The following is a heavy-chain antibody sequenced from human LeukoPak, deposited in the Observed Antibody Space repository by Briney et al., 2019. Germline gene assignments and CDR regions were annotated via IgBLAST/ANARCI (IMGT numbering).Heavy chain of an antibody. CDR3: ARQIAAAGTVNWFDP. CDR1: GYSFTSYW. J-gene: IGHJ5*02. CDR2: IYPGDSDT. D-gene: IGHD6-13*01. V-gene: IGHV5-51*01. Sequence: GESLKISCKGSGYSFTSYWIGWVRRMPGKGLEWMGIIYPGDSDTRYSPSFQGQVTISADKSISTAYLQWSSLKASDTAMYYCARQIAAAGTVNWFDPWGQGTLVTVSS.